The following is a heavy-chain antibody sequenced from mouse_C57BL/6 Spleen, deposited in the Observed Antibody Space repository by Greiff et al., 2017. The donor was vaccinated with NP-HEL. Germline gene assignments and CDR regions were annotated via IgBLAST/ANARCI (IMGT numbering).Heavy chain of an antibody. Sequence: VQLQQSGAELVRPGASVKLSCTASGFNIKDDYMHWVKQRPEQGLEWIGWIDPENGDTEYASKFQGKATITADTSSNTAYLQLSSLTSEDTAVYYCTTSSYDWFAYWGQGTLVTVSA. CDR3: TTSSYDWFAY. V-gene: IGHV14-4*01. J-gene: IGHJ3*01. CDR2: IDPENGDT. CDR1: GFNIKDDY. D-gene: IGHD1-1*01.